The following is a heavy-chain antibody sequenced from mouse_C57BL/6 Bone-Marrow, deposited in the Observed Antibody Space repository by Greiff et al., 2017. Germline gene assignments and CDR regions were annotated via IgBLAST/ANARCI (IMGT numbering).Heavy chain of an antibody. CDR2: IYPRSGNT. D-gene: IGHD1-1*01. J-gene: IGHJ4*01. Sequence: QVHVKQSGAELARPGASVKLSCKASGYTFTSYGISWVKQRTGQGLEWIGEIYPRSGNTYYNEKFKGKATLTADKSSSTAYMELRSLTSEDSAVYFCARDTTVVATDAMDYWGQGTSVTVSS. V-gene: IGHV1-81*01. CDR1: GYTFTSYG. CDR3: ARDTTVVATDAMDY.